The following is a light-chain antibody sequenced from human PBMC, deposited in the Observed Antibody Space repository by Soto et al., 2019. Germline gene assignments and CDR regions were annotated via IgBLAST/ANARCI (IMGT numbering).Light chain of an antibody. J-gene: IGLJ7*01. CDR2: DNQ. CDR3: GTWDSSLNIGVI. Sequence: QSVLTQPPSVSAAPGQQVSISCSGSSSNVGKNFVSWYQHVPGKAPKLLIYDNQKRPSGIPDRFSASKSGTLATLDITGLQTGDEADYYCGTWDSSLNIGVIFGGGTQLTVL. V-gene: IGLV1-51*01. CDR1: SSNVGKNF.